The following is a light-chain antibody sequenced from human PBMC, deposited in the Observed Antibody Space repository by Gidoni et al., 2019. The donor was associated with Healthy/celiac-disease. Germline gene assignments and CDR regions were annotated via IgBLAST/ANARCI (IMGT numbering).Light chain of an antibody. J-gene: IGKJ2*01. V-gene: IGKV2-28*01. CDR1: QSLLHSNGYDC. CDR2: LGS. CDR3: MQALQTPYT. Sequence: DIVMTQSLLSLPVTPGEPASISCRSSQSLLHSNGYDCLDWYLQKPGQSQQLLIYLGSNRASGVPDRFSGSGSGTDFALKISRVEAEDVGVYYCMQALQTPYTFGQXTKLEIK.